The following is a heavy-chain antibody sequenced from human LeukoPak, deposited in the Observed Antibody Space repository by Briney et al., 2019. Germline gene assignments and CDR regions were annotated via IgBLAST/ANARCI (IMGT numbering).Heavy chain of an antibody. Sequence: GGSLRLSCAASNFSVNNNYIDWVRQAPGKGLEWVSSLDNFGAKYYGDSVTGRFTVSRDLSKNTVYLQMSSLRANDTAVYYCAGGTYYGTGTRPGYLNYWGLGTLVTVSS. CDR2: LDNFGAK. D-gene: IGHD3-10*01. CDR3: AGGTYYGTGTRPGYLNY. V-gene: IGHV3-53*01. J-gene: IGHJ4*02. CDR1: NFSVNNNY.